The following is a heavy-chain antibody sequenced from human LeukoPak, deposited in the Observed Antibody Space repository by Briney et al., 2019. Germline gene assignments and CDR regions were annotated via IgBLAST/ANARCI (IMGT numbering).Heavy chain of an antibody. Sequence: GGSLRLSCTASGFSFSGHWTHWARQLPGKGLVWVSRISPTGSTTSYADSVKGRFTISRDNAKNSLYLQMNSLRAEDTAVYYCARDFANYDFWSGYSYGMDVWGQGTTVTVSS. CDR1: GFSFSGHW. D-gene: IGHD3-3*01. CDR2: ISPTGSTT. V-gene: IGHV3-74*01. CDR3: ARDFANYDFWSGYSYGMDV. J-gene: IGHJ6*02.